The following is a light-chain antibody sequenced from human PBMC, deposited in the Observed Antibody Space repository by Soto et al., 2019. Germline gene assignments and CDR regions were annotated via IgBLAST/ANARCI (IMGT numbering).Light chain of an antibody. Sequence: QSVLTQPPSVSGAPGQRVTISCTGSSPNIGAGYDVHWYQQLPGTAPKLLIYANNNRPSGVPVRFSGSKSGTSASLAITGLQAEDEADYYCQSYDSRLTVVFGGGTKLTVL. CDR1: SPNIGAGYD. V-gene: IGLV1-40*01. CDR2: ANN. J-gene: IGLJ2*01. CDR3: QSYDSRLTVV.